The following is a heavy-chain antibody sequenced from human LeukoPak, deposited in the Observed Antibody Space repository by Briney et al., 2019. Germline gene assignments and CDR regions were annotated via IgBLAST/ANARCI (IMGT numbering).Heavy chain of an antibody. J-gene: IGHJ4*02. D-gene: IGHD2-2*01. CDR2: ISGSGGST. Sequence: GGSLRLSCAASGFTFSNYAMSWVRQAPGKGLEWVSVISGSGGSTYYADSVKGRFTISRDNSKNTLYLQMNSLRAEDTAVYHCAKDIVVVPAGHNYLDYWGQGTLVTVSS. V-gene: IGHV3-23*01. CDR3: AKDIVVVPAGHNYLDY. CDR1: GFTFSNYA.